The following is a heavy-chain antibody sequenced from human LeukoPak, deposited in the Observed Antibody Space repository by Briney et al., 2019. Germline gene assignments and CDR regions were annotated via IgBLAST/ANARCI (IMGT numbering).Heavy chain of an antibody. CDR3: AKSEGYSYGYGRDY. CDR1: GFTFSSYA. J-gene: IGHJ4*02. D-gene: IGHD5-18*01. V-gene: IGHV3-23*01. Sequence: AGGSLRLSCAASGFTFSSYAMSWVRQAPGKGLEWVSAISGSGGSTYYADSVKGRSTISRDNSKNTLYLQMNSLRAEDTAVYYCAKSEGYSYGYGRDYWGQGTLVTVSS. CDR2: ISGSGGST.